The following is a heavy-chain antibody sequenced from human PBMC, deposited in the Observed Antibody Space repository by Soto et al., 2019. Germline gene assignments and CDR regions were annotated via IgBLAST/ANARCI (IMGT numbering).Heavy chain of an antibody. CDR3: ARGRPRSYCSSTSCYYYYGMDV. V-gene: IGHV4-34*01. CDR1: GGSFSGYY. CDR2: INHSGST. Sequence: NPSETLSLTCAVYGGSFSGYYWSWIRQPPGKGLEWIGEINHSGSTNYNPSLKSRVTISVDTSKNQFSLKLSSVTAADTAVYYCARGRPRSYCSSTSCYYYYGMDVWGQGTTVTVSS. J-gene: IGHJ6*02. D-gene: IGHD2-2*01.